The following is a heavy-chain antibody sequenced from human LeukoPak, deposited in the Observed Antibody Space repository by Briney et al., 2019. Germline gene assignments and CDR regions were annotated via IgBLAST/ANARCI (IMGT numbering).Heavy chain of an antibody. J-gene: IGHJ4*02. D-gene: IGHD3-22*01. CDR1: GFTFSSSA. CDR2: INDRGGST. CDR3: AKDDTSGYYYLRG. Sequence: GGSLRLSCAASGFTFSSSAMGWVRQAPGKGLEWVSAINDRGGSTYYADSVKGRFTISRDNSKNTLYLQMNGLRAEDTAVYYCAKDDTSGYYYLRGWGQGTLVTVSS. V-gene: IGHV3-23*01.